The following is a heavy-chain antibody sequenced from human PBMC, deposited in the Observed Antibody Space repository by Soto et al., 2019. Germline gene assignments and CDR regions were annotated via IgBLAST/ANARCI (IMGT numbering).Heavy chain of an antibody. CDR1: GFSSTSYW. V-gene: IGHV5-51*01. D-gene: IGHD3-10*01. J-gene: IGHJ4*02. CDR2: IYPSDSET. Sequence: LTISWKGSGFSSTSYWIAWMPQMPGKGLEWIGLIYPSDSETRYSPSFQGQVTSSADRSISTAYLQWNNLKASDTAIYYCARPGGLQLLDCFDRWGQGTRVAVSS. CDR3: ARPGGLQLLDCFDR.